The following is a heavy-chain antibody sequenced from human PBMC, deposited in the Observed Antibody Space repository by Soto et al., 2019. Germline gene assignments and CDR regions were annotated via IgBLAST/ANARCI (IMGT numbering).Heavy chain of an antibody. CDR1: GFTFSSYA. CDR2: ISGSGGST. D-gene: IGHD1-1*01. Sequence: PGGSLRLSCAASGFTFSSYAMSWVRQAPGKGLEWVSAISGSGGSTYYADSVKGRFTISRDNSKNTLYLQMNSLRAEDTAVYYCAKAVGSASSCGYYNRDVWGKGATVT. J-gene: IGHJ6*03. CDR3: AKAVGSASSCGYYNRDV. V-gene: IGHV3-23*01.